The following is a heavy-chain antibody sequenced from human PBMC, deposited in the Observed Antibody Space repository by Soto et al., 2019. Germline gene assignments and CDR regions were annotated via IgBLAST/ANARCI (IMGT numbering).Heavy chain of an antibody. V-gene: IGHV3-30*03. CDR1: GFTFNSYG. J-gene: IGHJ4*02. CDR3: ARDVDWAFDY. D-gene: IGHD3-9*01. Sequence: PGGSLRLSCAASGFTFNSYGMHWVRQAPGKGLEWVVVISFDGRNTYYADSVKGRFTISRDNSKNTLYLLMNGLRAEDTAVYYCARDVDWAFDYWGQGTLVTVSS. CDR2: ISFDGRNT.